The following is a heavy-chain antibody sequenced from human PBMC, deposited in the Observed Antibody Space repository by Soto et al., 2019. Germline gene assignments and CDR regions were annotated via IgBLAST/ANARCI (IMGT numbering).Heavy chain of an antibody. J-gene: IGHJ6*02. Sequence: ASVKVSCKASGYTFTGYYMHWVRQAPGQGLEWLGWFNTYNDKTNYAEKVQGRVIMTVDTSTRTAYMELRSLRSDDTAVYFCAGGLSSYDLLSRHHYHVMDVWGQGTTVTVSS. CDR1: GYTFTGYY. CDR2: FNTYNDKT. D-gene: IGHD3-16*01. V-gene: IGHV1-18*04. CDR3: AGGLSSYDLLSRHHYHVMDV.